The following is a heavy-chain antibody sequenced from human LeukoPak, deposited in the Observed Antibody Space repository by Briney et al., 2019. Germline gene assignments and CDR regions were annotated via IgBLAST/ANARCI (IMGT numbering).Heavy chain of an antibody. J-gene: IGHJ4*02. D-gene: IGHD4-17*01. CDR3: ARDRDGDYVFDY. V-gene: IGHV3-23*01. CDR1: GFTFSSYA. Sequence: GGSLRLSCAASGFTFSSYAMSWVRQAPGKGLEWVSAISGSGGSTYYADSVKGRFTISRDNSKNTLYLQMNSLRVEDTAVYYCARDRDGDYVFDYWGQGTLVTVSS. CDR2: ISGSGGST.